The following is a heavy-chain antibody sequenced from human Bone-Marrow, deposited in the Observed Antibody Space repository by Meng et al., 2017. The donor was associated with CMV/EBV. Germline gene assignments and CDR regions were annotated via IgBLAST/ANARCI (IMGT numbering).Heavy chain of an antibody. V-gene: IGHV3-30*04. D-gene: IGHD2-15*01. J-gene: IGHJ4*02. CDR1: GFTFSSYA. CDR3: AKDLLREDQWYYFDY. Sequence: GGSLRLSCAASGFTFSSYAMHWVRQAPVKGLEWVAVISYDGSNKYYADSVKGRFTISRDNSKNTLYLQMNSLRAEDTAVYYCAKDLLREDQWYYFDYWGQGTLVTVSS. CDR2: ISYDGSNK.